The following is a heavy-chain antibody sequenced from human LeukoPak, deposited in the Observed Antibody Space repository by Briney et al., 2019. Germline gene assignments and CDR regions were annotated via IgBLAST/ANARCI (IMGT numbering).Heavy chain of an antibody. V-gene: IGHV1-24*01. CDR3: ATLRFLEWLLDAFDI. D-gene: IGHD3-3*01. CDR1: GYTLTELS. J-gene: IGHJ3*02. CDR2: FDPEDGET. Sequence: ASVEVSCKVSGYTLTELSMHWVRQAPGKGLEWMGGFDPEDGETIYAQKFQGRVTMTEDTSTDTAYMELSSLRSEDTAVYYCATLRFLEWLLDAFDIWGQGTMVTVSS.